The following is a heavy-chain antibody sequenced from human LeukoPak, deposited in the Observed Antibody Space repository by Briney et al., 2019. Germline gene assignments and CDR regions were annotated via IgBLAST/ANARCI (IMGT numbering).Heavy chain of an antibody. D-gene: IGHD6-19*01. J-gene: IGHJ4*02. V-gene: IGHV3-30*02. CDR1: GFTFRTYD. Sequence: GGSLRLSCAASGFTFRTYDIHWVRQAPGKGLEWVAFIQYDGSNKYYADSVKGRFTISRDNSQNTLRLQMDRLRAEDSAVYYCASSGWNDWGQGTLVTVSS. CDR2: IQYDGSNK. CDR3: ASSGWND.